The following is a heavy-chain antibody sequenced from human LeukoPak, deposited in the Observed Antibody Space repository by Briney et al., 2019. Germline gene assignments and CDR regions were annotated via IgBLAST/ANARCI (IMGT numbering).Heavy chain of an antibody. V-gene: IGHV3-21*01. CDR1: GFTFSSYS. CDR3: ASVVVTAPNDY. J-gene: IGHJ4*02. D-gene: IGHD2-21*02. Sequence: GGSLRLSCAASGFTFSSYSMSWVRQAPGKGLEWVSSISSSSSYIYYADSVKGRFTISRDNAKNSLYLQMNSLRAEDTAVYYCASVVVTAPNDYWGQGTLVTVSS. CDR2: ISSSSSYI.